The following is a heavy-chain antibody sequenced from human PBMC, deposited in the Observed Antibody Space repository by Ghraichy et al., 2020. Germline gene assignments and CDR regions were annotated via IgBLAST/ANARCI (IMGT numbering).Heavy chain of an antibody. CDR2: ISSDERTT. CDR3: VRSNGYLDY. Sequence: GESLNISCAASGFTFGSSWMHWVRQAPGKGLVWVSHISSDERTTNYADSVKGRFTISRDNAKNTLYLQMNSLRAEDKALYYCVRSNGYLDYWGQGTLVTVSS. CDR1: GFTFGSSW. V-gene: IGHV3-74*01. D-gene: IGHD3-22*01. J-gene: IGHJ4*02.